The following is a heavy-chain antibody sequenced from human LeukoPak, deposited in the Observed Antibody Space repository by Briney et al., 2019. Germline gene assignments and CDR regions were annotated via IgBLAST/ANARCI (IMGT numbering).Heavy chain of an antibody. D-gene: IGHD1-20*01. J-gene: IGHJ6*03. CDR2: ISGSSSTT. V-gene: IGHV3-48*04. CDR3: ARCYDWNYYYNYMDV. Sequence: GGSLRLSCAASGFTFSSYGMNWVRQAPGKGLEWVSYISGSSSTTYYADSVKGRFTISRDNAKNSLYLQMNSLGAEDTAVYYCARCYDWNYYYNYMDVWGKGTTVTVSS. CDR1: GFTFSSYG.